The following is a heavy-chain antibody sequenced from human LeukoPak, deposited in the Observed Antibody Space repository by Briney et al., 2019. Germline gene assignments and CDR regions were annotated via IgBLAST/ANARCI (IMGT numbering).Heavy chain of an antibody. Sequence: GGSLRLSCAASGFTFSSYAMHWVRQAPGKGLEWVAVISYDGSNKYYADSVKGRFTISRDNAKNSLYLQMNSLRAEDTAVYYCARDYHYDFWSGLPRVFDYWGQGTLVTVSS. CDR1: GFTFSSYA. D-gene: IGHD3-3*01. CDR2: ISYDGSNK. J-gene: IGHJ4*02. CDR3: ARDYHYDFWSGLPRVFDY. V-gene: IGHV3-30-3*01.